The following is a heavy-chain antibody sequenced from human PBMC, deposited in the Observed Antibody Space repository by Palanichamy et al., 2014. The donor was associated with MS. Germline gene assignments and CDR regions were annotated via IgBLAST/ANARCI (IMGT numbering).Heavy chain of an antibody. V-gene: IGHV3-53*04. CDR3: ARFYGFGYGLDV. CDR2: IYSVGTT. CDR1: GFTVSSNY. D-gene: IGHD2/OR15-2a*01. Sequence: QLVESGGGLVQPGGSLRLSCAASGFTVSSNYINWVRQAPGKGLEWVSIIYSVGTTYYADSVKSRFTISRDTSNNTVFLQMNSLRPEDTAVYFCARFYGFGYGLDVWGQGTTVTVSS. J-gene: IGHJ6*02.